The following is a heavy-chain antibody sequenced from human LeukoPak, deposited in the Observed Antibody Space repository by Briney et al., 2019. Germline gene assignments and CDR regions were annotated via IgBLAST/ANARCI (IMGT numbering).Heavy chain of an antibody. D-gene: IGHD3-9*01. CDR2: ISGSGGST. CDR3: AKEEAYYDILTGLDY. J-gene: IGHJ4*02. V-gene: IGHV3-23*01. CDR1: GFTFSSYV. Sequence: PGGSLRLSCAASGFTFSSYVMTWVRQAPGKGLEWVSAISGSGGSTYYADSVKGRFTISRDNPKNTLYLQMNSLRAEDTAVYYCAKEEAYYDILTGLDYWGQGTLVTVSS.